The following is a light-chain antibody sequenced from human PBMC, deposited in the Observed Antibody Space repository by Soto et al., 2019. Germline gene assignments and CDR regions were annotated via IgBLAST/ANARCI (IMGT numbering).Light chain of an antibody. CDR1: QSISSY. CDR2: AAS. V-gene: IGKV1-39*01. CDR3: QQRET. J-gene: IGKJ1*01. Sequence: DIQMTQSPSSLSASVGDRVTITCRASQSISSYLNWYQQKPGKAPKLLIYAASSLQSGVPSRFSGSGSGTDVTLTISSLQPEDFATYYCQQRETFGQGTKVEIK.